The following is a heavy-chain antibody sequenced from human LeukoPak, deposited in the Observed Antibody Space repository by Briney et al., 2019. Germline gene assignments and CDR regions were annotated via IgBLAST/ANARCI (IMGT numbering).Heavy chain of an antibody. V-gene: IGHV3-23*01. Sequence: GGSLRLSCAASGFTFSSYAMSWVRQAPGKGLEWVSSISGGGGTTYYADSVKGRFTISRDNSKNTLYLQMNSLRAEDTAVYYCARDSAPWGPPYTGDREGYFDYWGQGTLVTVSS. D-gene: IGHD7-27*01. CDR1: GFTFSSYA. J-gene: IGHJ4*02. CDR3: ARDSAPWGPPYTGDREGYFDY. CDR2: ISGGGGTT.